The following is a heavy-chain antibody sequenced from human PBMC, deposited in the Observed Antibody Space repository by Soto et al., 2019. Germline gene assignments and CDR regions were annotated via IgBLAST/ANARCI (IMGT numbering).Heavy chain of an antibody. D-gene: IGHD3-9*01. J-gene: IGHJ6*02. CDR2: IHYSGST. V-gene: IGHV4-59*01. CDR1: GGSISSYY. Sequence: SETLSLTCTVSGGSISSYYWSWIRQPPGKGLEWIGFIHYSGSTNYNPSLKGRVTMSVDTSKNQFSLKLTSVNTADTAIYYCARSPHLRSFDLVGFYFYSMDVWGQGTTVTVSS. CDR3: ARSPHLRSFDLVGFYFYSMDV.